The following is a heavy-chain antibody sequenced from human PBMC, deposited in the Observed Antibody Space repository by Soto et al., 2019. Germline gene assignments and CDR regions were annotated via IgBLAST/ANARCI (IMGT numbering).Heavy chain of an antibody. CDR2: IYYSGST. V-gene: IGHV4-59*01. CDR3: ARDNGYGSGARWFDP. D-gene: IGHD3-10*01. CDR1: GGSLSSYY. J-gene: IGHJ5*02. Sequence: PSETLSLTCVVSGGSLSSYYWSWIRQPPGKGLEWIGYIYYSGSTNYNPSLKSRVTISVDTSKNQFSLKLSSVTAADTAVYYCARDNGYGSGARWFDPWGQGTLVTVSS.